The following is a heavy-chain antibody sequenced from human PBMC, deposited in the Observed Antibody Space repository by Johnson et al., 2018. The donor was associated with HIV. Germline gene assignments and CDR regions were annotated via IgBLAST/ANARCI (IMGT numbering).Heavy chain of an antibody. CDR3: AKSIAAAGTNAFDI. V-gene: IGHV3-30*18. CDR2: ISYDGSKK. J-gene: IGHJ3*02. Sequence: QVQLVESGGGVVQPGRSLRLSCAASGFTFSSYAMHWVRQAPGKGLEWVAVISYDGSKKYYADSVKGRFTISRDNSKNTLYLEMNSLRAEDTAVYYCAKSIAAAGTNAFDIWGQGTMVTVSS. CDR1: GFTFSSYA. D-gene: IGHD6-13*01.